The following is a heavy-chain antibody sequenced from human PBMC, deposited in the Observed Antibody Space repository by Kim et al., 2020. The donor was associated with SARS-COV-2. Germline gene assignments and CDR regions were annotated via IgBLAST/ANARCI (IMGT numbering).Heavy chain of an antibody. CDR1: GGSISSYY. Sequence: SETLSLTCTVSGGSISSYYWSWIRQPPGKGLEWIGYIYYSGSTNYNPSLKSRVTISVDTSKNQFSLKLSSVTAADTAVYYCARALNAGYDVGYWGQGTLV. CDR3: ARALNAGYDVGY. V-gene: IGHV4-59*13. J-gene: IGHJ4*02. CDR2: IYYSGST. D-gene: IGHD5-12*01.